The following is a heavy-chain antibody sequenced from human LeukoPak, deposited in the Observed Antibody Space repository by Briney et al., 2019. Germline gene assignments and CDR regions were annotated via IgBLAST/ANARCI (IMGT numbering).Heavy chain of an antibody. V-gene: IGHV3-21*01. Sequence: PGGSLRLSCVVSGFTFSDYNMNWARQAPGKGLEWVSSISTSSNYIYYADSVKGRFTISRDNAKNSLFLQMDSLRAEDTAVYYCARPISRQAPDAFDIWGQGTMVTVSS. J-gene: IGHJ3*02. CDR1: GFTFSDYN. CDR2: ISTSSNYI. CDR3: ARPISRQAPDAFDI. D-gene: IGHD3-3*01.